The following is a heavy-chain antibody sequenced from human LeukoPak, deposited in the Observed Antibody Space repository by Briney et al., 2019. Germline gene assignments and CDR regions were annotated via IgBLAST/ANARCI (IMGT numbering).Heavy chain of an antibody. Sequence: GRSLRLSCAASGFTFSSYWVSWVRQAPGKGLEWVANIKQDGSEKYYVDSVKGRFTISRDNAKNSLYLQMNSLRAEDTAVYYCARTCSSTSCYNYWGQGTLVTVSS. V-gene: IGHV3-7*03. CDR1: GFTFSSYW. D-gene: IGHD2-2*02. J-gene: IGHJ4*02. CDR3: ARTCSSTSCYNY. CDR2: IKQDGSEK.